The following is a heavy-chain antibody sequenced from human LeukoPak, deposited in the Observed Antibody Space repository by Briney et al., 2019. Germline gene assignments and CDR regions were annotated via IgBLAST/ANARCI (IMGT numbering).Heavy chain of an antibody. V-gene: IGHV3-48*03. J-gene: IGHJ4*02. CDR1: GFTFSSFE. D-gene: IGHD3-22*01. Sequence: GGSLRLSCAASGFTFSSFEMNWVRQAPGKGLEWVSYIGNSGGTIYYADSVKGRFAISRDNSKNKQYLQMNSLRTEDTAVYYCARGSEDYDSSGYYYDLGDYWGQGTLVTVSS. CDR2: IGNSGGTI. CDR3: ARGSEDYDSSGYYYDLGDY.